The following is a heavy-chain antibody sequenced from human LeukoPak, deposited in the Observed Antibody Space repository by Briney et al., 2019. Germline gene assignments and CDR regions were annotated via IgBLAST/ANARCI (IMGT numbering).Heavy chain of an antibody. CDR2: IYYSGST. J-gene: IGHJ5*02. V-gene: IGHV4-59*12. CDR1: GGSISSYY. Sequence: TSETLSLTCTVSGGSISSYYWSWIRQPPGKGLEWIGYIYYSGSTNYNPSLKSRVTISVDTSKNQFSLKLSSVTAADTAVYYCARGKIVVVPAAPPGRWFDPWGQGTLVTVSS. D-gene: IGHD2-2*01. CDR3: ARGKIVVVPAAPPGRWFDP.